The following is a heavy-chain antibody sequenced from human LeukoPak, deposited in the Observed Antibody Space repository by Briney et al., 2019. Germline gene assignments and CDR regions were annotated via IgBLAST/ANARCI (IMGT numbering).Heavy chain of an antibody. D-gene: IGHD2-2*01. Sequence: PGGSLRLSCAASGFTFSSYNMNWVRQAPGKGLEWVSSISSSRSYIYYADSVKGRFTIFRDNAKNSLDLQMNSLRAEDTAVYYCARGFCSSTSCYGYYYYGMDVWGQGTTVTVSS. J-gene: IGHJ6*02. CDR1: GFTFSSYN. V-gene: IGHV3-21*06. CDR3: ARGFCSSTSCYGYYYYGMDV. CDR2: ISSSRSYI.